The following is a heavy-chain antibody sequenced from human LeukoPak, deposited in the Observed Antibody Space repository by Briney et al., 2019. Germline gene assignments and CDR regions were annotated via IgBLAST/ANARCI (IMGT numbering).Heavy chain of an antibody. J-gene: IGHJ4*02. Sequence: PGGSLRLSCAASGFTFSDYYMSWIRQAPGKGLEWVSYISSSSSTIYYADSVKGRFTISRDNAKNTVYLQMNSLRAEDTAVYYCVRDWGYDSSGYWQKYFDTWGQGTLVTVSS. CDR1: GFTFSDYY. CDR3: VRDWGYDSSGYWQKYFDT. CDR2: ISSSSSTI. D-gene: IGHD3-22*01. V-gene: IGHV3-11*04.